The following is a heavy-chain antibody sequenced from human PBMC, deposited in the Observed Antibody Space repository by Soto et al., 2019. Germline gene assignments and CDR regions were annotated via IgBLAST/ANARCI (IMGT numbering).Heavy chain of an antibody. CDR3: ASGGGVGVAGSAAFDM. CDR1: GYPVTAYY. V-gene: IGHV1-2*02. D-gene: IGHD3-3*01. Sequence: QLHLVQSGAVVKKPGASVTVSCSASGYPVTAYYMHWVRQAPGRGLEWMGGINPATGAAKYTQTFRGGVTMPRDTSTSTVFMELSGLTSEDTAVFSWASGGGVGVAGSAAFDMWGQGTLVTVSS. CDR2: INPATGAA. J-gene: IGHJ3*02.